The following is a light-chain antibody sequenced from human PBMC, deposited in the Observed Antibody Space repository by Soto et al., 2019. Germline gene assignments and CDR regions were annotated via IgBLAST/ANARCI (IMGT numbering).Light chain of an antibody. J-gene: IGKJ1*01. V-gene: IGKV1-9*01. CDR1: QGISSY. CDR3: QQYYSYPHT. Sequence: DIQMPQSPSSLSASVGASFPITCRASQGISSYLAWYQQKPGKAPKLLIYAASTLQSGVPSRFSGSGSGTDFTLTISCLQSEDFATYYCQQYYSYPHTFGQGTKVDIK. CDR2: AAS.